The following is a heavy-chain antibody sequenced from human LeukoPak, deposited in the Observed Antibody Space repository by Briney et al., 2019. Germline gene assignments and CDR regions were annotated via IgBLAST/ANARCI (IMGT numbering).Heavy chain of an antibody. CDR1: GGSISSSSYY. J-gene: IGHJ4*02. V-gene: IGHV4-61*05. D-gene: IGHD2-2*02. Sequence: SETLSLTCTVSGGSISSSSYYWGWIRQPPGKGLEWIGYIYYSGSTNYNPSLKSRVTISVDTSKNQFSLKLSSVTAADTAVYYCAREDCSSTSCYRTFDYWGQGTLVTVSS. CDR3: AREDCSSTSCYRTFDY. CDR2: IYYSGST.